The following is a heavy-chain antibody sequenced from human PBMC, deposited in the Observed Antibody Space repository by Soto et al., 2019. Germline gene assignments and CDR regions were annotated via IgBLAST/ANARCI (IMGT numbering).Heavy chain of an antibody. J-gene: IGHJ4*02. CDR2: IKQDESEK. Sequence: GGSLRLSCAASGFTFSSYWMSWVRQAPGKGLERVANIKQDESEKYYVDSVKGRFTISRDNAKNSLYLQMNSLRAEDTAVYYCARDLCSSTSCYGFAFDYWGQGT. D-gene: IGHD2-2*01. CDR1: GFTFSSYW. CDR3: ARDLCSSTSCYGFAFDY. V-gene: IGHV3-7*04.